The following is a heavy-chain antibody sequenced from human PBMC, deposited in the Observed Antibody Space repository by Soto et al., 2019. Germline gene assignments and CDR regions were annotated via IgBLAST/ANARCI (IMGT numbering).Heavy chain of an antibody. CDR3: AREWLDLGAYSYACGY. CDR1: GGSVSSSSYS. J-gene: IGHJ4*02. V-gene: IGHV4-39*02. D-gene: IGHD6-19*01. CDR2: IYSSENT. Sequence: ASETLSLTCTVSGGSVSSSSYSWGWIRQSPGKGLEWIGTIYSSENTYYNPSLMSRVTISVDTSKNEFSLKLSSVTAADTAVYYCAREWLDLGAYSYACGYWGQGTLVTGSS.